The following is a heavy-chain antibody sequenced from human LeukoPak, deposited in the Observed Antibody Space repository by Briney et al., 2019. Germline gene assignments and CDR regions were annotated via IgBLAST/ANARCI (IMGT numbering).Heavy chain of an antibody. CDR3: ARVRPYYYDSSGYPYDDY. J-gene: IGHJ4*02. D-gene: IGHD3-22*01. CDR2: INPNSGGT. CDR1: GYTFTGYY. V-gene: IGHV1-2*02. Sequence: ASVKVSCKASGYTFTGYYMHWVRQAPGQGLEWMGWINPNSGGTNYAQKFQGRVTMTRDTSISTAYMELSRLRSDDTAVYYCARVRPYYYDSSGYPYDDYWGQGTLVTVSS.